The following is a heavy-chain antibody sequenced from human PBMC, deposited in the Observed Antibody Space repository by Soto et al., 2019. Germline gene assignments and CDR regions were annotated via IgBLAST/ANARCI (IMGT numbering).Heavy chain of an antibody. CDR3: ATDRSITIFGVVSPFGY. Sequence: ASVKLSCKVSGYTLTDLSMHWVRQAPGKGLEWMGGFDPEDGETIYAQKFQGRVTMTEDTSTDTAYMELSSLRSEDTAVYYCATDRSITIFGVVSPFGYWGQGTLVTVSS. CDR1: GYTLTDLS. D-gene: IGHD3-3*01. V-gene: IGHV1-24*01. CDR2: FDPEDGET. J-gene: IGHJ4*02.